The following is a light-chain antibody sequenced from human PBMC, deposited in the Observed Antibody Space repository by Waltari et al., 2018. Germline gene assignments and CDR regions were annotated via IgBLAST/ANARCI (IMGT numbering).Light chain of an antibody. CDR3: SSYTSSSTRV. V-gene: IGLV2-14*01. CDR2: EVS. Sequence: QSALTQPASESGSPGKSLTISCTGTISDVGGYNYVSWYQQHPGKAPKLMIYEVSNRPSGVSNRFSGSKSGNTASLTISGLQAEDEADYYCSSYTSSSTRVFGGGTKLTVL. J-gene: IGLJ2*01. CDR1: ISDVGGYNY.